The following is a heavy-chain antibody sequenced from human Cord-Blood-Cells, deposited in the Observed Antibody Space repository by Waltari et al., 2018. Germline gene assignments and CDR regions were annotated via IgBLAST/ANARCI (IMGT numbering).Heavy chain of an antibody. CDR2: IYSGGST. D-gene: IGHD2-8*02. J-gene: IGHJ4*02. CDR3: ARCTGDQGHFDY. CDR1: GFPVSSNS. V-gene: IGHV3-53*01. Sequence: EVQLVESGGGLIQPGGSLRLSCAASGFPVSSNSMSWVRQAPGKGLEGVSVIYSGGSTYYADSVKGRFTISRDNSKNTLYLQMNSLRAEDTAVYYCARCTGDQGHFDYWGQGTLVTVSS.